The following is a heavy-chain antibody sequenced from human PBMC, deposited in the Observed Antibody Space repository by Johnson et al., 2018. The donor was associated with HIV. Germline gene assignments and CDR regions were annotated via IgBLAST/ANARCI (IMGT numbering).Heavy chain of an antibody. CDR1: GFTFDDYS. V-gene: IGHV3-9*01. D-gene: IGHD6-13*01. CDR3: AKESSSWTRGAFDI. Sequence: VQLVESRVGLVQPGRSLRLSCAASGFTFDDYSMHWVRQAPGQGLEWVSGISWNSGIIGYADSVKGRFTISRDNAKNSLYLQMHSLRAEDTALYYCAKESSSWTRGAFDIWGQGTMVTVSS. CDR2: ISWNSGII. J-gene: IGHJ3*02.